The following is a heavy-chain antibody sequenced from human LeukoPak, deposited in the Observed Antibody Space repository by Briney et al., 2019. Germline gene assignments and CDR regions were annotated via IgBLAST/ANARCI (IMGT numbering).Heavy chain of an antibody. D-gene: IGHD6-13*01. J-gene: IGHJ4*02. Sequence: SETLSLTCTVSGGSISNYYWSWIRQPPGKGLEWIGYIYSSGSTNYNPSFKSRVTISVDTSKNQFSLKLSSVTAADTAVYYCARDPYSSIWPLVFDYWGQGTLVTVSS. V-gene: IGHV4-59*01. CDR3: ARDPYSSIWPLVFDY. CDR2: IYSSGST. CDR1: GGSISNYY.